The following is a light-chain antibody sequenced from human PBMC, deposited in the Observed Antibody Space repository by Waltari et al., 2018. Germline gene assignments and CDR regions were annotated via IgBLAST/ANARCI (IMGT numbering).Light chain of an antibody. J-gene: IGKJ4*01. CDR3: QQYATSPVT. Sequence: EIVLMQSPGTLSLSPGERATLSCRASQTVLSNFLAWYQQKPGQAPRLLVYGASTRATGIPARFSGSGSATDFTLTISRLEPEDFAVYYCQQYATSPVTFGGGTKVEIK. CDR1: QTVLSNF. V-gene: IGKV3-20*01. CDR2: GAS.